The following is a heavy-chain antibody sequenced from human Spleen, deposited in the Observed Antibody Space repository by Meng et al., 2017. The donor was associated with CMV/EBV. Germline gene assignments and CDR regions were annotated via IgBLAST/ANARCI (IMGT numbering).Heavy chain of an antibody. CDR1: GFTFSSYG. J-gene: IGHJ3*02. CDR2: IRYDGSNK. CDR3: AKGTIFQWGDGIDM. V-gene: IGHV3-30*02. Sequence: GESLKISCAASGFTFSSYGMHWVRQAPGKGLEWVAFIRYDGSNKYYADSVKGRFTISRDNSKNTLYLQMNSLRAEDTAVYYCAKGTIFQWGDGIDMWGQGTMVTVSS. D-gene: IGHD3-3*01.